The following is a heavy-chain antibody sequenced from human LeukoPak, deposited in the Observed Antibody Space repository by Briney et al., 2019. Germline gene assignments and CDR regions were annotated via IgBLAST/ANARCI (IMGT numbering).Heavy chain of an antibody. V-gene: IGHV3-53*01. CDR3: ARDAPQVPAAGVLAS. J-gene: IGHJ5*02. CDR1: VFTVSDNY. CDR2: MYSGGDT. D-gene: IGHD6-13*01. Sequence: GGSLRPSCAASVFTVSDNYMSWVRQAPGKGLEWVSVMYSGGDTYYANSVKGRFNFSSDISKNTLFLQMNGLTTEDTAMYYCARDAPQVPAAGVLASWGQGTLVTVSS.